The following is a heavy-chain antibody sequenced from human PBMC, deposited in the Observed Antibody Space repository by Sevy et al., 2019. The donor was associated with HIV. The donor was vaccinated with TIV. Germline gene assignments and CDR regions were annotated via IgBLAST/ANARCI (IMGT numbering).Heavy chain of an antibody. Sequence: GGSLRLSCAASGFTFSSYAMSWVRQAPGKGLEWVSAISGSGGSTYYADSVKGRFTISRDNCKNTPYLQMNSLRAEDTAVYYCAKGGRYCSSTSCYTAGCSGGSCSHFDYWGQGTLVTVSS. CDR3: AKGGRYCSSTSCYTAGCSGGSCSHFDY. CDR2: ISGSGGST. CDR1: GFTFSSYA. J-gene: IGHJ4*02. V-gene: IGHV3-23*01. D-gene: IGHD2-2*02.